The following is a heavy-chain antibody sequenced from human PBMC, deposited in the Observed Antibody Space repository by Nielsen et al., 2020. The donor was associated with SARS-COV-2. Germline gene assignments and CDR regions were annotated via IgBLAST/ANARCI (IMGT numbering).Heavy chain of an antibody. CDR1: DGSISSSTYY. D-gene: IGHD1-1*01. J-gene: IGHJ5*02. Sequence: SETLSLTCIVSDGSISSSTYYWGWIRQPPGKGLEWIGSFFYCASTYYNPSLRSRVTISVDTSKAQISLKLNSVTAADTAVYYCARHAFFAGTSYNWFAPWGQGTLVTVSS. CDR3: ARHAFFAGTSYNWFAP. CDR2: FFYCAST. V-gene: IGHV4-39*01.